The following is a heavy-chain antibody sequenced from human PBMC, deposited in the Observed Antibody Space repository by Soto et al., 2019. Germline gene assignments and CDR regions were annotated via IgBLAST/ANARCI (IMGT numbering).Heavy chain of an antibody. J-gene: IGHJ6*03. V-gene: IGHV3-23*01. Sequence: EVQLLESGGGLVQPGGSLRLSCAASGFTFGSYAMNWLRQAPGRGLECVSFISGSGRTTYYADSVKGRFTVSRDNSKNTLYLQMNSLRAEDTALYYCAKFREPSYSYYSMDAWCKGTTVTVSS. CDR2: ISGSGRTT. CDR1: GFTFGSYA. CDR3: AKFREPSYSYYSMDA. D-gene: IGHD3-10*01.